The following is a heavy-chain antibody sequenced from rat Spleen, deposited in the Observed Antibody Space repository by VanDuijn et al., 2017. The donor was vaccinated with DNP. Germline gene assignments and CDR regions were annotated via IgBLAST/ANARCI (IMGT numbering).Heavy chain of an antibody. CDR3: ARWSDYFDY. CDR2: INYSGTT. V-gene: IGHV3-1*01. Sequence: EVQLQESGPGLVKPSQSLSLTCSVTGFSITSNYWAWIRKLPGNKMEWIGYINYSGTTGYNPSLKSRISITRDTSKNQFFLHLKSITTEVTATYYCARWSDYFDYWGQGVMVTVSS. J-gene: IGHJ2*01. CDR1: GFSITSNY.